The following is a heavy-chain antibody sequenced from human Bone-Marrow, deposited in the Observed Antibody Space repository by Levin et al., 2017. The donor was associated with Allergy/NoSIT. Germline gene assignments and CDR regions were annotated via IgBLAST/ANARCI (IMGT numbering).Heavy chain of an antibody. Sequence: GGSLRLSCAASGFSFSSYGIHWVRQAPGKGLEWVADISYDGSNKYYADSVKGRFTISRDNSKNTLFLHMNSLRAEDTAVYYCAKASGPGIAVAGHFDYWGQGILVTVSS. J-gene: IGHJ4*02. CDR2: ISYDGSNK. V-gene: IGHV3-30*18. D-gene: IGHD6-19*01. CDR3: AKASGPGIAVAGHFDY. CDR1: GFSFSSYG.